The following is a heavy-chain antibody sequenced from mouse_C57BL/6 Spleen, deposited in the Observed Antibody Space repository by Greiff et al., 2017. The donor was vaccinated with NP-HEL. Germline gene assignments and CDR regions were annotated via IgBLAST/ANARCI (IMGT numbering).Heavy chain of an antibody. Sequence: EVKLVESGGGLVQPGGSMKLSCAASGFTFSDAWMDWVRQSPEKGLEWVAEIRNKANNHATYYAESVNRRFTISRDDSKSSVYLQMNSLRADDTGIYYCCYDGYYEFAYWGQGTLVTVSA. V-gene: IGHV6-6*01. CDR3: CYDGYYEFAY. D-gene: IGHD2-3*01. J-gene: IGHJ3*01. CDR2: IRNKANNHAT. CDR1: GFTFSDAW.